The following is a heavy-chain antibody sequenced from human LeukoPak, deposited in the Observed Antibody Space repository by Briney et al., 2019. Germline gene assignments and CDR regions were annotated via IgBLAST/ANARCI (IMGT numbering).Heavy chain of an antibody. CDR1: GYTFTSYY. Sequence: ASVKVSCKASGYTFTSYYMHWLRQAPGQGLEWMGIINPSGGSTSYAQKFQGRVTMTRDTSTSTVYMELSSLRSEDTAVYYCARDMNAVTTGAYWGQGTLVTVSS. CDR3: ARDMNAVTTGAY. V-gene: IGHV1-46*01. CDR2: INPSGGST. D-gene: IGHD4-17*01. J-gene: IGHJ4*02.